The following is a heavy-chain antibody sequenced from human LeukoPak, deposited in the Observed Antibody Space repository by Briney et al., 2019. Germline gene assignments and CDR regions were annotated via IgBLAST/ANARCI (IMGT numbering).Heavy chain of an antibody. CDR2: INQSGAT. CDR1: GGSLSGYF. V-gene: IGHV4-34*01. Sequence: PSETLSLTCTFYGGSLSGYFWSWIRQPPGKGLEWVGEINQSGATNYNPSLKSRVTISVDKSKNQFSLKLSSVTAADTAVYYCARVRIPSAFDIWGQGTMVTVSS. J-gene: IGHJ3*02. CDR3: ARVRIPSAFDI. D-gene: IGHD2-15*01.